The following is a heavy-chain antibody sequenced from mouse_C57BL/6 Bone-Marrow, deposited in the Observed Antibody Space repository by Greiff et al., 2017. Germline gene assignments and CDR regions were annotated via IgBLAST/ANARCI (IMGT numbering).Heavy chain of an antibody. Sequence: EVNVVESGGDLVKPGGSLKLSCAASGFTFSSYGMSWVRQTPDKRLEWVATISSGGSYTYYPDSVKGRFTISRDNAKNTLYLQMSSLKSEDTAMYYCARRGNEGFDDWGQGTTLTVSS. V-gene: IGHV5-6*01. CDR1: GFTFSSYG. CDR3: ARRGNEGFDD. J-gene: IGHJ2*01. CDR2: ISSGGSYT.